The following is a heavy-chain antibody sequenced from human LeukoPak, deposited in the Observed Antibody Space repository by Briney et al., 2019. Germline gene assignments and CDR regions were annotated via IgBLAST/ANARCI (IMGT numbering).Heavy chain of an antibody. D-gene: IGHD3-22*01. V-gene: IGHV6-1*01. Sequence: SQTLSLTCAIAGDSVSSNSAALNWIRQSPSRGLEWLVRTYYRSKWYNDYAVSVKSRITINPDTSKNQFSLQLNSVTPEDTAVYYCARTTYYYDSSGYDYFDYWGQGTLVTVSS. CDR1: GDSVSSNSAA. J-gene: IGHJ4*02. CDR2: TYYRSKWYN. CDR3: ARTTYYYDSSGYDYFDY.